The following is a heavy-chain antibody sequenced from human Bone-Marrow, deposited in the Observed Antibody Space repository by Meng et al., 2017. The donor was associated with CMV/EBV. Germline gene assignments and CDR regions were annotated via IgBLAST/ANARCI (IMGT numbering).Heavy chain of an antibody. CDR3: ARDHEGVDTAMVTQYYYDSSTDY. CDR2: INPNSGGT. D-gene: IGHD5-18*01. Sequence: GESLKISCKASGYTFTGYYMHWVRQAPGQGLEWMGWINPNSGGTNYAQKFQGRVTMTRDTSISTAYMELSRLRSDDTAVYYCARDHEGVDTAMVTQYYYDSSTDYWGQGTLVTVSS. V-gene: IGHV1-2*02. CDR1: GYTFTGYY. J-gene: IGHJ4*02.